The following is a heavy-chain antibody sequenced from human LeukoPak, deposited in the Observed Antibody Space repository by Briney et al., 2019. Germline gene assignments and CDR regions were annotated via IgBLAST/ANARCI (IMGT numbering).Heavy chain of an antibody. V-gene: IGHV1-69*06. CDR2: IIPMFGTA. Sequence: SVKVSCKTSGGTFSTYAITWVRQTPGQGLEWMGGIIPMFGTANYAQKFQDRVTITADKSTSTAYMELSSLRSEDTAVYYCARVVGLTGYSSTWYSGYYYYMDVWGKGTTVTVSS. J-gene: IGHJ6*03. D-gene: IGHD6-13*01. CDR1: GGTFSTYA. CDR3: ARVVGLTGYSSTWYSGYYYYMDV.